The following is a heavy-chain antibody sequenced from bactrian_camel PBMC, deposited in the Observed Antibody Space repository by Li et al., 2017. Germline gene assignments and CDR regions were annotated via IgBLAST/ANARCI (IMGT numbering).Heavy chain of an antibody. Sequence: HVQLVESGGGLVQPGGSLRLSCVNSGFTLSRITMRWVRQAPGQGLEWVAGVDSSGRTAYADSVKGRFTISRDNAKNTVYLQMNYLRTEDTAMYYCSNGLDRDRWRTPGPGTQVTVS. V-gene: IGHV3S9*01. J-gene: IGHJ4*01. CDR2: VDSSGRT. CDR1: GFTLSRIT. D-gene: IGHD1*01.